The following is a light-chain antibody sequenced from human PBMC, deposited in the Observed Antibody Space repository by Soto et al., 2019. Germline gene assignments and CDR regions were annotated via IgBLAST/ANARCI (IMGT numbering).Light chain of an antibody. Sequence: DIQMTQSPSTLSASVGDRVTITCRASQYISSWLAWYQQKPGKAPKLLTYKASSLESGVPSRFSGSGSGTEFTLTISSLQPDDFATYYCQQYNSQRTWGQGTKVDIK. CDR1: QYISSW. V-gene: IGKV1-5*03. CDR2: KAS. J-gene: IGKJ1*01. CDR3: QQYNSQRT.